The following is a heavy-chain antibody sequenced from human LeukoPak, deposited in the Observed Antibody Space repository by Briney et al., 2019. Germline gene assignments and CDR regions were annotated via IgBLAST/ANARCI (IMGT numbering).Heavy chain of an antibody. CDR1: GFTFSSYG. D-gene: IGHD6-19*01. CDR3: AKDVSAWPYYFDY. V-gene: IGHV3-23*01. Sequence: GGSLRLSCAASGFTFSSYGMSWVRQAPGKGLEWVSAISGSGGSTYYADSVKGRFTISRDNSKNTLYLQMNSLRAEDTAVYYCAKDVSAWPYYFDYWGQGTLVTVSS. J-gene: IGHJ4*02. CDR2: ISGSGGST.